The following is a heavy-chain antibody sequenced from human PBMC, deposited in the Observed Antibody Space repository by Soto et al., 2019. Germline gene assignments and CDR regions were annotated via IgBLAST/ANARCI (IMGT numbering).Heavy chain of an antibody. CDR2: IIPIFGTA. D-gene: IGHD2-15*01. CDR3: ASSEQYCSGGSCYRYYYGMDV. J-gene: IGHJ6*02. CDR1: GGTFSSYA. Sequence: QVQLVQSGAEVKKPGSSVKVSCKASGGTFSSYAISWVRQAPGQGLEWMGGIIPIFGTANYAQKFQGRVTITADESTSTDYMELSSLRSEDTAVYYCASSEQYCSGGSCYRYYYGMDVWGQGTTVTVSS. V-gene: IGHV1-69*01.